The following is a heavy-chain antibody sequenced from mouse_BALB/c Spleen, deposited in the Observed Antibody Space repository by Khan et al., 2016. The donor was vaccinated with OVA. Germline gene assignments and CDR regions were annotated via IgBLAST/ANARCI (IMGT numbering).Heavy chain of an antibody. CDR3: ARDYSPRYFDV. Sequence: EVQLQESGPGLVKPSQSLSLTCSVTGYSITSGYYWNWIRQFPGNKLEWMGYISYDGSNNYNPSLKNRISITRDTSKNQFFLKLNSVTTEDTATYYCARDYSPRYFDVWGAGTTVTVSS. J-gene: IGHJ1*01. D-gene: IGHD3-1*01. CDR1: GYSITSGYY. CDR2: ISYDGSN. V-gene: IGHV3-6*02.